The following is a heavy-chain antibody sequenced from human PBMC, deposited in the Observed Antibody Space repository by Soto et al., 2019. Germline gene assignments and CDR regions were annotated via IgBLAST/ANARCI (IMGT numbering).Heavy chain of an antibody. D-gene: IGHD1-1*01. J-gene: IGHJ4*02. CDR1: GFTFSTHT. CDR2: LTADSDDT. CDR3: AKGLDRASLDF. Sequence: EVQLLESGGTLVKPGGSLRLSCVASGFTFSTHTMNWVRQAPGKGLEWVSRLTADSDDTSYADSIKGRFTISRDNSKNTLYLQMNSLRAEDTAIYYCAKGLDRASLDFWGQGALVTVSS. V-gene: IGHV3-23*01.